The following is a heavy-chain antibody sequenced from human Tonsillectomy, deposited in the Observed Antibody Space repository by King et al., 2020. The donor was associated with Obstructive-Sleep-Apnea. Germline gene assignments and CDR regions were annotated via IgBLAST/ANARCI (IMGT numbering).Heavy chain of an antibody. J-gene: IGHJ6*02. CDR2: ISSSSSYI. Sequence: VQLVESGGGLVKPGGSLRLSCAASGFTFSSYSMNWVRQAPGKGLEWVSSISSSSSYIYYADSVKGRFTISRDNAKNSLYLQMNSLRAEDTAVYYCARVRGSGSSSPYYYGMDVWGQGTTVTVSS. D-gene: IGHD3-10*01. V-gene: IGHV3-21*01. CDR1: GFTFSSYS. CDR3: ARVRGSGSSSPYYYGMDV.